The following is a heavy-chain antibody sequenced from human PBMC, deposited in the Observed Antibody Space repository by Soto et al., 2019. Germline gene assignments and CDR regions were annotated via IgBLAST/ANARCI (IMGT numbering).Heavy chain of an antibody. CDR2: IYWDDDK. V-gene: IGHV2-5*02. J-gene: IGHJ5*02. CDR3: AHKSALRYGEGTRGHWFDP. D-gene: IGHD3-9*01. CDR1: GFSLSSSGVG. Sequence: SGPTLVNPTQTLTLTCTFSGFSLSSSGVGVGWIRQPPRKALGGLALIYWDDDKRYSPSLKSRLTITKDTSKNQVVLTMTNMDPVDTATYYCAHKSALRYGEGTRGHWFDPWGQGTLVTVSS.